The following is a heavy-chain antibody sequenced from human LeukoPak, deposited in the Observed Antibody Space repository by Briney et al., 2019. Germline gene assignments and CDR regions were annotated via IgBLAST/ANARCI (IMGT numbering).Heavy chain of an antibody. Sequence: ASVKVSCEASGYTFTSYGISWVRQAPGQGLEWMGWISAYNGNTNYAQKLQGRVTMTTDTSTSTAYMELRSLRSDDTAVYYCARGGDFWSGYGYYGMDVWGQGTTVTVSS. CDR2: ISAYNGNT. J-gene: IGHJ6*02. V-gene: IGHV1-18*01. CDR3: ARGGDFWSGYGYYGMDV. CDR1: GYTFTSYG. D-gene: IGHD3-3*01.